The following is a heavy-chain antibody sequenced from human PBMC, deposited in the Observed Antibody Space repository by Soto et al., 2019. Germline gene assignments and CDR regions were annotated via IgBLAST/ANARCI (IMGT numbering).Heavy chain of an antibody. CDR3: ARSNFWSGYFSVDP. CDR2: IYYSGST. Sequence: SETLSLTCTVSGGSISSYYWSWIRQPPGKGLEWIGCIYYSGSTNYNPSLKSRATIPVNTSKNRFSLKQSSVTAADTAVYYCARSNFWSGYFSVDPWGQGTLVTVSS. CDR1: GGSISSYY. D-gene: IGHD3-3*01. V-gene: IGHV4-59*08. J-gene: IGHJ5*02.